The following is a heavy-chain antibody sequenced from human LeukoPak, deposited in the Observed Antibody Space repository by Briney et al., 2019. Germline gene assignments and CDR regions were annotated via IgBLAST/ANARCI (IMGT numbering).Heavy chain of an antibody. D-gene: IGHD6-19*01. V-gene: IGHV3-23*01. J-gene: IGHJ4*02. CDR3: VKDSVVVAGLVNYFDY. CDR1: GFTFTGYE. CDR2: ISGSGGDT. Sequence: GGSLRLSCAASGFTFTGYEMNWVRQAPGMGLEWVSAISGSGGDTFYTDSVKGRFTISRDNSKNTLYLQMKGLRAEDTAVYYCVKDSVVVAGLVNYFDYWGQGTLVTVSS.